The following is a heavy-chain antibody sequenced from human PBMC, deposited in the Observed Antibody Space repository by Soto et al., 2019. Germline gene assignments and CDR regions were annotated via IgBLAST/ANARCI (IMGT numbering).Heavy chain of an antibody. V-gene: IGHV3-7*03. CDR2: INPDGSVG. D-gene: IGHD3-16*01. CDR1: GFTFSTYW. Sequence: EVQLLGSGGGLVQPGGSLRLSCVASGFTFSTYWMNWVRQAPGMGLEWVANINPDGSVGTYVDSVKGRFTTSRDNAKNPLFLQMNSLEAHDTAVYFLAGLGGNDYNYWGQGILVTVSS. J-gene: IGHJ4*02. CDR3: AGLGGNDYNY.